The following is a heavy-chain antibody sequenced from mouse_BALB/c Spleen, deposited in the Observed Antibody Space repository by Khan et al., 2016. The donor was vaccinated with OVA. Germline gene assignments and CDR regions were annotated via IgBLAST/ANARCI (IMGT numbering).Heavy chain of an antibody. J-gene: IGHJ1*01. CDR3: ARHYYGGSLYWFFDV. CDR1: GFTFTSYD. Sequence: QVQLKQSGAELVKPGASVRLSCKASGFTFTSYDINWVRQRPEQGLEWIGWIFPGDDSTKYNEKFKGKATLTTDKYSITAYMQLRRLTSEDSAVYFCARHYYGGSLYWFFDVWGAGTTVTVSS. CDR2: IFPGDDST. D-gene: IGHD1-1*02. V-gene: IGHV1S56*01.